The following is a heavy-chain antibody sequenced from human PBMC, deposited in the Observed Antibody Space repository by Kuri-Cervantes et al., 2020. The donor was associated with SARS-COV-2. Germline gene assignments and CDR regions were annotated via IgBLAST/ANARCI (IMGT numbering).Heavy chain of an antibody. J-gene: IGHJ6*03. CDR3: ARDLVVSSGWDYYMDV. D-gene: IGHD6-19*01. CDR1: GFTFSSYG. V-gene: IGHV3-33*01. Sequence: GESLRLSCAASGFTFSSYGMHWVRQAPGKGLEWVAVIWYDGSNKYYADSVKGRFTISRDNSKNTLYLQMNSLRAEDTAVYYCARDLVVSSGWDYYMDVWGKGTTVTVSS. CDR2: IWYDGSNK.